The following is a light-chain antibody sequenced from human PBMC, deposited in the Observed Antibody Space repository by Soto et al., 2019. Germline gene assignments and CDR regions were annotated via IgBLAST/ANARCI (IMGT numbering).Light chain of an antibody. CDR2: DAS. V-gene: IGKV3-11*01. Sequence: EIVLTQSPATLSLSPGERATLSCRASQSVSSYLAWYQQKPGQAPRLLIYDASNRATGIPARFSGSGSGTDFTLPISSLEAEDVAVYYCQQHSSWPPVTFGGGTKVEIK. J-gene: IGKJ4*01. CDR1: QSVSSY. CDR3: QQHSSWPPVT.